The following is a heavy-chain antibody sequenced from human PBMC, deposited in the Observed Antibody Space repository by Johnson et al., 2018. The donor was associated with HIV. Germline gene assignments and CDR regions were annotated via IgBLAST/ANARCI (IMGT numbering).Heavy chain of an antibody. CDR2: INSDGSST. CDR3: ARMMYSRGAFDI. J-gene: IGHJ3*02. V-gene: IGHV3-74*02. Sequence: VQLVESGGGVVQPERSLRLSCAASGFTFSSSGMLWVRQAPGKGLVWVSRINSDGSSTSYADSVKGRFTISRDNSKNTLYLQMNSLRAGDTAVYYCARMMYSRGAFDIWGQGTMVTVSS. D-gene: IGHD6-13*01. CDR1: GFTFSSSG.